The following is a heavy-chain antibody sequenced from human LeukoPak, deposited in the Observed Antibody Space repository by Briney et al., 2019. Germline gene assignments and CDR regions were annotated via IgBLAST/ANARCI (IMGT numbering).Heavy chain of an antibody. CDR1: GGSIYSYY. J-gene: IGHJ4*02. CDR2: IYYTGDT. V-gene: IGHV4-59*08. Sequence: SETLSLTCAVAGGSIYSYYWSWIRQPPGKALEWIGYIYYTGDTNYNPSLKSRVTISIDTSKNQFSLALSSVTAADTAVYYCARHVYGFISYFFDYWGQGTLVTVSS. D-gene: IGHD5-24*01. CDR3: ARHVYGFISYFFDY.